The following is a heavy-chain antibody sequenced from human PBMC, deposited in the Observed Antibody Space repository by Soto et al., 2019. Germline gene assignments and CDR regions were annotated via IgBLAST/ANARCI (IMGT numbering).Heavy chain of an antibody. D-gene: IGHD2-2*01. V-gene: IGHV1-3*01. CDR2: INAGNGNT. CDR1: GYTFTSYA. CDR3: ARAKYQLLFPRYWFDP. J-gene: IGHJ5*02. Sequence: GASVKVSCKASGYTFTSYAMHWVRQAPGQRLEWMGWINAGNGNTKYSQKFQGRVTITRDTSASTAYMELSSLRSEDTAVYYCARAKYQLLFPRYWFDPWGQGTLVTVSS.